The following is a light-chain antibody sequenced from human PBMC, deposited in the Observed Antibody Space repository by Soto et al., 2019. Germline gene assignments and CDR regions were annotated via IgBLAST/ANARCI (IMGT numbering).Light chain of an antibody. V-gene: IGKV1-9*01. CDR3: QQLSRYPIT. CDR2: AAS. Sequence: DIQLTQSPSYLSASVGDRVTITCRASQGISSSLAWYQQKPGKAPELLIYAASTLQSGVPSRVSGSGSGTEFTLTISSLQPEDFATYYCQQLSRYPITFGQGTRLDIK. J-gene: IGKJ5*01. CDR1: QGISSS.